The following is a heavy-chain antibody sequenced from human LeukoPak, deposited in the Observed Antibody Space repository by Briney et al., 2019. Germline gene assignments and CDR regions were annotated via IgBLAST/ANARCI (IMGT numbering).Heavy chain of an antibody. V-gene: IGHV4-39*01. CDR3: ARLYYSSGTY. J-gene: IGHJ4*02. D-gene: IGHD3-10*01. CDR1: GDSIISTSYY. Sequence: SETLSLTCTVSGDSIISTSYYWGWIRQPPGKGLEWIGNIYYRGSTYYNPPLKSRVTISVDTSKNQYSLKLSSVTAAETAVYYCARLYYSSGTYWGQGTLVTVSS. CDR2: IYYRGST.